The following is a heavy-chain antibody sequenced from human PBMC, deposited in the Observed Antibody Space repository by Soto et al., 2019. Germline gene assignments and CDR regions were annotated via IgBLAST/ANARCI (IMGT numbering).Heavy chain of an antibody. CDR3: AHSDGGYEIIYCDF. Sequence: PTLVNPTQTLTLTCTFSGFSFTTAGVAVGCIRQTPGGALEWLTLIYYNDDRRFSPSLKTRLTITGDTSKNQVVLSLTNVDPGDTATYFCAHSDGGYEIIYCDFWGQGIPVTVSS. D-gene: IGHD5-12*01. CDR1: GFSFTTAGVA. V-gene: IGHV2-5*01. CDR2: IYYNDDR. J-gene: IGHJ4*02.